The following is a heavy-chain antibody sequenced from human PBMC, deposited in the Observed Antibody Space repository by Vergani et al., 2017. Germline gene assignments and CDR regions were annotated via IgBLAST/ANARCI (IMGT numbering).Heavy chain of an antibody. CDR1: GFTFSSYS. J-gene: IGHJ4*02. CDR2: ISSSSSYI. V-gene: IGHV3-21*01. CDR3: AMAAMGFGGTPDDY. D-gene: IGHD3-10*01. Sequence: EVQLVESGGGLVKPGGSLRLSCAASGFTFSSYSMNWVRQAPGKGLEWVSSISSSSSYIFYADSVKGRFTISRDNAKNSLYLQMNSQRAEDTAVYYCAMAAMGFGGTPDDYWGQGTLVTVSS.